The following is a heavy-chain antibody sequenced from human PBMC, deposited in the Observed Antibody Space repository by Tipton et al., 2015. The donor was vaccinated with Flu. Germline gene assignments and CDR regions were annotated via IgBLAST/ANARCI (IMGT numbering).Heavy chain of an antibody. CDR2: IYYSGST. CDR1: GGSISSYY. CDR3: ARDSSGIVGATHGFDY. V-gene: IGHV4-59*01. Sequence: TLSLTCTVSGGSISSYYWSWIRQPPGKGLEWIGYIYYSGSTNYNPSLKSRVTISVDTSKNQFSLKLSSVTAADTAVYYCARDSSGIVGATHGFDYWGQGTLVTVSS. J-gene: IGHJ4*02. D-gene: IGHD1-26*01.